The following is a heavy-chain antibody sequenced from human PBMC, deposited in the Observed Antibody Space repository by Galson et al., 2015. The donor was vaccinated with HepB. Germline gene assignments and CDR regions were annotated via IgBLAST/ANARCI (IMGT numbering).Heavy chain of an antibody. J-gene: IGHJ4*02. Sequence: SLRLSCAASGFTFSRYAMHWVRQAPGKGLEWVAVIWYDGSKKYFADSVKGRFTISRDNSKNTLSLQMNSLRPEDTAVYYCARDDYDDNAIMFYYWGQGIQVTVSS. CDR2: IWYDGSKK. CDR3: ARDDYDDNAIMFYY. V-gene: IGHV3-33*01. CDR1: GFTFSRYA. D-gene: IGHD4-17*01.